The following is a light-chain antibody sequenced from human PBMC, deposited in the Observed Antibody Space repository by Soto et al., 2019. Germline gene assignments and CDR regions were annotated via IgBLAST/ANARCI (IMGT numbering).Light chain of an antibody. V-gene: IGLV2-8*01. CDR2: EVS. Sequence: QSALTQPPSASGSPGQSVTISCTGTSSDVGGYNYVSWYQQHPGKAPKLMIYEVSKRPSGVPDRFSGSKSGNTASLTVSGLQAEDEADYYCSSYAGSNIWVFGGGTELTAL. CDR1: SSDVGGYNY. CDR3: SSYAGSNIWV. J-gene: IGLJ3*02.